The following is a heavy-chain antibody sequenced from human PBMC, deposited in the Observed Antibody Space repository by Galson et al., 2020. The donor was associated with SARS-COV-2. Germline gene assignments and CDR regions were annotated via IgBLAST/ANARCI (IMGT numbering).Heavy chain of an antibody. Sequence: ASVKVSCKASGYTFTSYGISWVRQAPGQGLEWMGWISAYNGNTNYAQKLQGRVTMTTDTSTSTAYMELRSLRSDDTAVYYCVFAVAGTMTFDYWGQGTLVTVSS. CDR1: GYTFTSYG. CDR2: ISAYNGNT. CDR3: VFAVAGTMTFDY. V-gene: IGHV1-18*01. J-gene: IGHJ4*02. D-gene: IGHD6-19*01.